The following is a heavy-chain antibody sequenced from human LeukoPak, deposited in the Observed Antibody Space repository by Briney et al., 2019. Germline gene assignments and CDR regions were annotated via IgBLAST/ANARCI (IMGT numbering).Heavy chain of an antibody. D-gene: IGHD6-13*01. Sequence: SQTLSLTCAVSGGSISSGGYSWSWIRQPPGKGLEWIGSIYYSGSTYYNPSLKSRVTISVDTSKNQFSLKLSSVTAADTAVYYCASGSSLYYFDYWGQGTLVTVSS. CDR1: GGSISSGGYS. V-gene: IGHV4-30-2*03. CDR3: ASGSSLYYFDY. J-gene: IGHJ4*02. CDR2: IYYSGST.